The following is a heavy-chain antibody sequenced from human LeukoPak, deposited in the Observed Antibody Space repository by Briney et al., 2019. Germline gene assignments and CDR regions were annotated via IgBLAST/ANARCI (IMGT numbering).Heavy chain of an antibody. Sequence: SETLSLTCAVYGGSFRGYYWTWIRQPPGKGLEWVGEISHSGTTNYNASLKSRVTISLDTSKNQFSLKLTSVTAADTAVYYCARGEHYSNYFDSWGQGTLVTVSS. D-gene: IGHD4-11*01. CDR2: ISHSGTT. V-gene: IGHV4-34*01. J-gene: IGHJ4*02. CDR3: ARGEHYSNYFDS. CDR1: GGSFRGYY.